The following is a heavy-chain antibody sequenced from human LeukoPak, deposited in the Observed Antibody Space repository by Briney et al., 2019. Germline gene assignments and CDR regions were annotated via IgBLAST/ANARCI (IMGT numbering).Heavy chain of an antibody. CDR2: INHSGSA. Sequence: NPSETLSLTCTVSGGSISSSSYYWGWIRQPPGKGLEWIGEINHSGSANYNPSLKSRVTISVDTSKNQFSLKLSSVTAADTAVYYCARKGWFRYSSSWYVAMDVWGKGTTVTISS. J-gene: IGHJ6*04. CDR3: ARKGWFRYSSSWYVAMDV. V-gene: IGHV4-39*07. D-gene: IGHD6-13*01. CDR1: GGSISSSSYY.